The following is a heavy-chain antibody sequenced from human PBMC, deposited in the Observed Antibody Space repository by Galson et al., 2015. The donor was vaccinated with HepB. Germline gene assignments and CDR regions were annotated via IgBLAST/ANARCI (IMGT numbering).Heavy chain of an antibody. CDR1: GFTFSNAW. CDR3: TTRSGSYYVPVDY. V-gene: IGHV3-15*01. J-gene: IGHJ4*02. CDR2: IKSKTDGGTT. Sequence: SLRLSCAASGFTFSNAWMSWVRQAPGKGLEWVGRIKSKTDGGTTDYAAPVKGRFTISRDDSKNTLYLQMNSLKTEDTAVYYCTTRSGSYYVPVDYWGQGTLVTVSS. D-gene: IGHD3-10*01.